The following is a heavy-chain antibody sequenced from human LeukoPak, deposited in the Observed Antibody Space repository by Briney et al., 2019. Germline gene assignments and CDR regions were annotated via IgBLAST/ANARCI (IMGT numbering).Heavy chain of an antibody. CDR3: ARERYYDSSGHLGY. V-gene: IGHV3-11*01. D-gene: IGHD3-22*01. J-gene: IGHJ4*02. CDR1: GFTFSDYY. CDR2: ISSSGSTI. Sequence: GGSLRLSCAASGFTFSDYYMSWIRQASGEGLEWVSYISSSGSTIYYADSVKGRFTISRDNAKNSLYLQMNSLRAGDTAVYYCARERYYDSSGHLGYWGQGTLVTVSS.